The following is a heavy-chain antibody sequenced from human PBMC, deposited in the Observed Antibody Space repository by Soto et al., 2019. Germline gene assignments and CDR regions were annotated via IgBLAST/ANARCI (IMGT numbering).Heavy chain of an antibody. J-gene: IGHJ6*02. CDR3: GRGGSDSPRGMDV. Sequence: EVQLAESGGGLVQPGGSLRLSCAASGFTFSPYWMHWVRQAPGKGLVWVSRINPDGSSTDYADSVKGRFTISRDNAKNTLYLQMNRLRAEDTAVYYCGRGGSDSPRGMDVWGQGTTDTVSS. CDR2: INPDGSST. D-gene: IGHD6-19*01. V-gene: IGHV3-74*01. CDR1: GFTFSPYW.